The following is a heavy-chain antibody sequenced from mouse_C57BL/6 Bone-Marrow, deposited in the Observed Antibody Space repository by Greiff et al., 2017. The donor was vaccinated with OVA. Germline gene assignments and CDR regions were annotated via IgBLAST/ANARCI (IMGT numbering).Heavy chain of an antibody. V-gene: IGHV1-50*01. CDR3: ARYYY. J-gene: IGHJ2*01. CDR1: GYTFTSYW. Sequence: VQLQQPGAELVKPGASVKLSCKASGYTFTSYWMQWVNQRPGQGLEWIGEIDPSDSYTNYNQKFKGKATLTVDTSSSTAYMQLSSLTSEDSAVYYCARYYYWGQGTTLTVSS. CDR2: IDPSDSYT.